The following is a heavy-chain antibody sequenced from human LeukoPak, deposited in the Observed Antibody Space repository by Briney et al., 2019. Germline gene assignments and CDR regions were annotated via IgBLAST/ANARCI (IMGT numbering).Heavy chain of an antibody. V-gene: IGHV3-43*02. CDR1: GFSFDDYA. J-gene: IGHJ3*02. D-gene: IGHD3-16*01. CDR3: ARGDRAFDI. Sequence: GGSLRLSCAASGFSFDDYAMLWVRQGPGKGLEWVSLISGDGGSTYYGDSVKGRFTISRHNSKNTLYLQMNSLRAEDTAVYYCARGDRAFDIWGQGTMVTVSS. CDR2: ISGDGGST.